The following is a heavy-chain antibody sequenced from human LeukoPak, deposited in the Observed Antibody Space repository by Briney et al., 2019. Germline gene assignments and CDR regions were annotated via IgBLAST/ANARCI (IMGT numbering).Heavy chain of an antibody. V-gene: IGHV4-31*03. J-gene: IGHJ5*02. D-gene: IGHD1-14*01. CDR3: ASGRMDWFDP. CDR1: GGSISSGGYY. CDR2: IYYSGST. Sequence: SQTLSLTCTVPGGSISSGGYYWSWIRQHPGKGLEWIGYIYYSGSTYYNPSLKSRVTISLDTSRNQFSLKLSSVTAADTAVYYCASGRMDWFDPWGQGTLVTVS.